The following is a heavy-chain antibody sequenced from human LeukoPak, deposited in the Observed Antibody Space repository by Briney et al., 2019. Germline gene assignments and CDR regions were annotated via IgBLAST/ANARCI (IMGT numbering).Heavy chain of an antibody. D-gene: IGHD2-15*01. CDR1: GYTFTTYD. CDR2: MNPHSGNT. V-gene: IGHV1-8*02. CDR3: ALNFTGGYCSGPSCYSGLGY. Sequence: ASVKVSCKASGYTFTTYDVSWVRQAPGQGLEWVGWMNPHSGNTGYAHKFQGRVTMTRDTSTNTAYMELRSLRSDDTAMYYCALNFTGGYCSGPSCYSGLGYWGQGTLVTVSS. J-gene: IGHJ4*02.